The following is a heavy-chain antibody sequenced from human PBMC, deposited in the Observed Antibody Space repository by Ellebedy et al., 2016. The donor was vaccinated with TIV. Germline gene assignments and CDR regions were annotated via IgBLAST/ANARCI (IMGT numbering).Heavy chain of an antibody. V-gene: IGHV1-18*04. D-gene: IGHD1-26*01. CDR1: GYIFTNYG. J-gene: IGHJ5*02. Sequence: ASVKVSXKASGYIFTNYGVTWVRQAPGQGLEWMGWISTYTGETKYAQRFQGRLTLTTDTSTTTAYMELRSLISDDTAVYYCARVKWSSGKASWFDPWGQGTLVTVSS. CDR3: ARVKWSSGKASWFDP. CDR2: ISTYTGET.